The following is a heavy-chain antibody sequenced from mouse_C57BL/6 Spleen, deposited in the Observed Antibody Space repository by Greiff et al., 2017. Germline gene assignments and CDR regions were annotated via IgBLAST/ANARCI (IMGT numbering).Heavy chain of an antibody. CDR1: GFTFSSYG. CDR2: ISSGGSYT. Sequence: EVKLMESGGDLVKPGGSLKLSCAASGFTFSSYGMSWVRQTPDKRLEWVATISSGGSYTYYPDSVKGRFTISRDNAKNTLYLQMSSLKSEDTAMYYCASDGPGTILGYWGQGTTLTVSS. D-gene: IGHD1-1*02. CDR3: ASDGPGTILGY. V-gene: IGHV5-6*01. J-gene: IGHJ2*01.